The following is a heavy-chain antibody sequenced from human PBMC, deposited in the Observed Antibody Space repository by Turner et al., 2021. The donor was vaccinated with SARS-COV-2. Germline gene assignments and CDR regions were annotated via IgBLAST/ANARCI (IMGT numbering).Heavy chain of an antibody. CDR3: ASHRVGATIYYDYGMDV. V-gene: IGHV4-39*01. CDR1: GGSVRSSSYY. J-gene: IGHJ6*02. D-gene: IGHD1-26*01. Sequence: QLQLQESGPGLMKSSETLSLTCTVSGGSVRSSSYYWGWIRQPPGKGLEWIGNAYYKGNTYYNPSLKSRVTISVDTSKNQFSLSLNSVTAADTAMYYCASHRVGATIYYDYGMDVWGQGATVTVSS. CDR2: AYYKGNT.